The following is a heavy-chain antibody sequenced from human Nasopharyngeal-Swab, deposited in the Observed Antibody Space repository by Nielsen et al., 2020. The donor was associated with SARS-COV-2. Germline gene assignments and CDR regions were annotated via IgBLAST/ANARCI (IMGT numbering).Heavy chain of an antibody. CDR2: IIPIFGTA. CDR1: GYTFTSYG. CDR3: AGGRRDVGHYYYYYMDV. Sequence: SVKVSCKASGYTFTSYGISWVRQAPGQGLEWMGGIIPIFGTANYAQKFQGRVTITADESTSTAYMELSSLRSEDTAVYYCAGGRRDVGHYYYYYMDVWGKGTTVTVSS. D-gene: IGHD1-26*01. V-gene: IGHV1-69*13. J-gene: IGHJ6*03.